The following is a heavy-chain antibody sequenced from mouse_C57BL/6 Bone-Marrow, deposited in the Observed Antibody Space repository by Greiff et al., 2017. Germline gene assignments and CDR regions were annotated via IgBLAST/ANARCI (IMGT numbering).Heavy chain of an antibody. J-gene: IGHJ2*01. CDR2: ISYSGST. CDR1: GYSITSGYD. CDR3: ARENTVVATGYFDY. Sequence: EVKLQESGPGMVKPSQSLSLTCTVTGYSITSGYDWHWIRHFPGNKLEWMGYISYSGSTNYNPSLKSRISITHDTSKNHFFLKLNSVTTEDTATYYCARENTVVATGYFDYWGQGTTLTVSS. V-gene: IGHV3-1*01. D-gene: IGHD1-1*01.